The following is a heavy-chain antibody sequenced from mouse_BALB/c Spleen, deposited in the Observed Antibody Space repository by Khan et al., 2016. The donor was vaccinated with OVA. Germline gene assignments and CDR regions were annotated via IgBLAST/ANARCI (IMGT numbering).Heavy chain of an antibody. CDR1: GYAFNNYM. D-gene: IGHD1-1*02. V-gene: IGHV1-54*01. CDR2: INTGSGGT. Sequence: QVQLQQSGAELVRPGTSVKVSCKASGYAFNNYMLEWVKQRPGQGLEWIGVINTGSGGTNYNEKCKGMATLTADKSSNTAYMQLSRLTSDDSAVYLCAKGGYGSLAYCVQGALFNVSA. J-gene: IGHJ3*01. CDR3: AKGGYGSLAY.